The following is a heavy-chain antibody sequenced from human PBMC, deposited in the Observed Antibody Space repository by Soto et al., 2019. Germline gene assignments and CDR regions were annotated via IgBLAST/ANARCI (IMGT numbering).Heavy chain of an antibody. CDR1: GFSFTTAGVA. CDR2: IYYNDDR. D-gene: IGHD5-12*01. CDR3: AHSDGGYDIIYFGF. Sequence: PTLVNTTQTLTLTCTFSGFSFTTAGVAVGWIRQTPGGALEWLTLIYYNDDRRFSPSLKTRLTITGDTSKNQVVLSLTNVDPGDTATYFRAHSDGGYDIIYFGFCGQVIPFTVSS. J-gene: IGHJ4*02. V-gene: IGHV2-5*01.